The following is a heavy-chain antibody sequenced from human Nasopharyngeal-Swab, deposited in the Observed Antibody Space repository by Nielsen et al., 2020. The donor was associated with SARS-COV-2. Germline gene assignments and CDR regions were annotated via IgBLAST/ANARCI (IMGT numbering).Heavy chain of an antibody. J-gene: IGHJ4*02. CDR2: ISSSSYI. Sequence: GESLKISCVASGFTFSSYSMNWVRQAPGKGLEWVSSISSSSYIYYVDSVKGRFTISRDNAKNSLYLQMNSLGAEDTAVYYCARSGHKRGDYYWGQGTLVTVSS. CDR3: ARSGHKRGDYY. CDR1: GFTFSSYS. V-gene: IGHV3-21*01. D-gene: IGHD3-16*01.